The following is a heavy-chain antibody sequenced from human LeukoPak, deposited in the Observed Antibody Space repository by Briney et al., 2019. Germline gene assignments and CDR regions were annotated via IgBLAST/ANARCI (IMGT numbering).Heavy chain of an antibody. D-gene: IGHD3-10*02. V-gene: IGHV3-74*01. CDR1: GFTFSGLW. CDR2: IDNDGSSA. Sequence: GGSLRLSCAASGFTFSGLWMHWVRQPPGKGLEWVSRIDNDGSSANYADSVKGRFTTSRDNAKNTLYLQMNSLRVEDTGVYYCARDTMLGMGNPWGRGTLVTVSS. J-gene: IGHJ5*02. CDR3: ARDTMLGMGNP.